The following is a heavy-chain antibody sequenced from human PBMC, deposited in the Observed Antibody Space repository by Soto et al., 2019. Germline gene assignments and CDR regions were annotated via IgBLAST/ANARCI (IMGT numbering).Heavy chain of an antibody. CDR2: IIPIFNTV. V-gene: IGHV1-69*01. Sequence: QVQLVQSGAEVKKPGSSVMLSCKASGGTFSSYTINWVRQAPGQGLEWMGGIIPIFNTVTYAQKFQGRVTITADDSTSTVYMEVSSLRSEDTAVYYCAKDLLNYHGSGSSPFYWGQGTLVTVSS. CDR1: GGTFSSYT. CDR3: AKDLLNYHGSGSSPFY. D-gene: IGHD3-10*01. J-gene: IGHJ4*02.